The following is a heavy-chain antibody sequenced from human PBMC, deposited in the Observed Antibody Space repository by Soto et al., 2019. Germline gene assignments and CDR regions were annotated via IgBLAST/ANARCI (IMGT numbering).Heavy chain of an antibody. J-gene: IGHJ5*02. CDR3: ARGRLGYCSSISCYVTWFDP. CDR2: IYYSGST. CDR1: GGSISSGGYY. Sequence: PSETLSLTCTVSGGSISSGGYYWSWIRQHPGKGLEWIGYIYYSGSTYYNPSLKSRLTISVDTSKNQFSLKLSSVTAADTAIYYCARGRLGYCSSISCYVTWFDPWGQGTLVTVSS. V-gene: IGHV4-31*03. D-gene: IGHD2-2*01.